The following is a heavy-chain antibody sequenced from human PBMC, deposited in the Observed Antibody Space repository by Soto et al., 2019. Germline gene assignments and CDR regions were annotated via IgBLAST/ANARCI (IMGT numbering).Heavy chain of an antibody. Sequence: TGGSLRLSCTASGFTFSGCAMSWVRQAPGKGLEWVSGISSGATTTYYPDSVKGRFTISRDNSDNTLSLQMNSLRAEDTAVYYCAKNIDSFSAIDYWGQGTLVTVSS. CDR1: GFTFSGCA. CDR3: AKNIDSFSAIDY. D-gene: IGHD3-22*01. V-gene: IGHV3-23*01. CDR2: ISSGATTT. J-gene: IGHJ4*02.